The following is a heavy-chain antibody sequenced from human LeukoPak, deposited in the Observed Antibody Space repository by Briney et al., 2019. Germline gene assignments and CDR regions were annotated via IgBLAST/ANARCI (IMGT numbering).Heavy chain of an antibody. CDR2: IKSKTDGGTT. D-gene: IGHD3-10*01. V-gene: IGHV3-15*01. CDR3: TVRSGFGINKNHFDY. CDR1: GFTFSNAW. Sequence: GGSLRLSCAASGFTFSNAWTSWVRQAPGKGLEWVGRIKSKTDGGTTDYAAPVKGRFTISRDDSKNTLYLQMNSLKTEDTAVYYCTVRSGFGINKNHFDYWGQGTLVTVSS. J-gene: IGHJ4*02.